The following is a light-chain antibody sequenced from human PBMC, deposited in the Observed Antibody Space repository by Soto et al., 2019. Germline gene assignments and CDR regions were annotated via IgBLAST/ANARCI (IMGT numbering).Light chain of an antibody. CDR1: QSISSY. Sequence: DIQLTQSPSYLSASLGDRVTITCRASQSISSYLNWYQQKQGRAPKLLIYAASTLQSGVPSRFSGSGSGADFTLTISGLLPEDFATYFCQQSYSTPRTFGQGTKVEIK. CDR3: QQSYSTPRT. CDR2: AAS. V-gene: IGKV1-39*01. J-gene: IGKJ1*01.